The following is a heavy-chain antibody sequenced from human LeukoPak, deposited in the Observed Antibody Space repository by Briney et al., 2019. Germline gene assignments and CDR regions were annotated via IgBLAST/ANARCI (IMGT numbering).Heavy chain of an antibody. D-gene: IGHD6-19*01. Sequence: GGSLRLSCAASGFTFSGSAMHWVRQASGKGLEWVGRIRSKANSYATAYAAPVKSRFTISRDDSKNTAYLQMNSLKTEDTAVYYCARHNIAVAGADPDFDLWGRGTLVTVSS. V-gene: IGHV3-73*01. J-gene: IGHJ2*01. CDR2: IRSKANSYAT. CDR1: GFTFSGSA. CDR3: ARHNIAVAGADPDFDL.